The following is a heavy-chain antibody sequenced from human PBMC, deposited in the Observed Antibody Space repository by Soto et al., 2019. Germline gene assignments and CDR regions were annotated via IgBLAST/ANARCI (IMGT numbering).Heavy chain of an antibody. D-gene: IGHD3-22*01. Sequence: QVQLVESGGGVVQPGRSLRLSCAASGFTFSRYSMHWVRQAPGKGREWVAAISYDETNESYADSVKGRFTLSRDTSKDTLFLQMSSLRPDDTAVYFCSRAPFDSSGYFGYWGQGALVTVSS. CDR1: GFTFSRYS. J-gene: IGHJ4*02. V-gene: IGHV3-30-3*01. CDR3: SRAPFDSSGYFGY. CDR2: ISYDETNE.